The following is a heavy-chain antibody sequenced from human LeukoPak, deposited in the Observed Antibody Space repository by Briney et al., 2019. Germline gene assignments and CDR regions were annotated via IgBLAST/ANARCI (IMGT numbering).Heavy chain of an antibody. V-gene: IGHV4-39*01. CDR1: GGSISSTGYY. Sequence: SETLSLTCTLSGGSISSTGYYWGWIRQPPGNGLEWIGSIYSRGSTYYNPSLKSRVTISVDTSKNQFSLKVNSVTAADTAVYYCARGTVGYCSGGSCQGWFDPWGQGTLVTVSS. CDR2: IYSRGST. CDR3: ARGTVGYCSGGSCQGWFDP. J-gene: IGHJ5*02. D-gene: IGHD2-15*01.